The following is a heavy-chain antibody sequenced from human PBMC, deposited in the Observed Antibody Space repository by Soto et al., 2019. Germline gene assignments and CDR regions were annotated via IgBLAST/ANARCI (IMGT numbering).Heavy chain of an antibody. CDR1: GDSVSSNSAA. D-gene: IGHD6-13*01. J-gene: IGHJ4*02. CDR3: ASSSLLSSWFVGPFDY. Sequence: SQTLSLTCAISGDSVSSNSAAWNWIRQSPSRGLEWLGRTYYRSKWYNDYAVSVKSRITINPDTSKNQFSLQLNSVTPEDTAVYYCASSSLLSSWFVGPFDYWGQGTLVTVSS. V-gene: IGHV6-1*01. CDR2: TYYRSKWYN.